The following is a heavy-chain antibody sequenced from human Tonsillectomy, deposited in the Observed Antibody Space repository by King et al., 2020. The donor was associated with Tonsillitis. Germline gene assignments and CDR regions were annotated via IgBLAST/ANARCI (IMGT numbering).Heavy chain of an antibody. CDR2: IIPIFGTA. V-gene: IGHV1-69*12. D-gene: IGHD2-15*01. CDR1: GGTFSSYA. CDR3: ARGAQSRRGIVVVVAALYYFDY. J-gene: IGHJ4*02. Sequence: QLVQSGAEVKKPGSSVKVSCKASGGTFSSYAISWVRQAPGQGLEWMGVIIPIFGTANYAQKFQGRVTITADESTSTAYMELSSLRSEDTAVYYCARGAQSRRGIVVVVAALYYFDYWGQGTLVTVSS.